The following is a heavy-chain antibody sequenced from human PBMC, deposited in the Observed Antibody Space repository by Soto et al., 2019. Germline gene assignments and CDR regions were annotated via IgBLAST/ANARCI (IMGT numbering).Heavy chain of an antibody. Sequence: QVRLIQSGPEMMQPGASVRVSCTASGFTALSYAFHWVRQAPGQGPEWLGWLNGGVDGTSYSQRLQGRVTISRDTSTNTVYLEVKSLTSEDKAVYYCAREVKGVTSFDYGGQGTLVTVSS. CDR3: AREVKGVTSFDY. CDR2: LNGGVDGT. V-gene: IGHV1-3*01. J-gene: IGHJ4*02. CDR1: GFTALSYA. D-gene: IGHD3-10*01.